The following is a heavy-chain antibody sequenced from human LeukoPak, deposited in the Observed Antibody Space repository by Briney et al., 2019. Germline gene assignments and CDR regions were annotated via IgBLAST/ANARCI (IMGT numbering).Heavy chain of an antibody. CDR3: ARGGKARYSGYDQNYYYYGMDV. D-gene: IGHD5-12*01. CDR1: GYTFTSYG. J-gene: IGHJ6*04. CDR2: ISAYNGNT. V-gene: IGHV1-18*04. Sequence: ASVKVSCKASGYTFTSYGISWVRQAPGQGLEWMGWISAYNGNTSYAQKLQGRVTMTTDTSTSTAYMELRSLRSDDTAVYYCARGGKARYSGYDQNYYYYGMDVWGKGTTVTVSS.